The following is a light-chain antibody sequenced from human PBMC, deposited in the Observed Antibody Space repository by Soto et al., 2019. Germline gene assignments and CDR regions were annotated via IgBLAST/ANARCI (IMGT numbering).Light chain of an antibody. CDR1: RGIGST. CDR3: QHYVTWPLA. CDR2: DTS. J-gene: IGKJ4*01. V-gene: IGKV3-15*01. Sequence: EVGMTQSPATLSVSPGERATLSCRASRGIGSTLAWYQQTPGQTPRLLIYDTSTRATGVPGRFIGSRSGTEFTLTITSLQSEDFAIYYCQHYVTWPLAVGGGNRVENK.